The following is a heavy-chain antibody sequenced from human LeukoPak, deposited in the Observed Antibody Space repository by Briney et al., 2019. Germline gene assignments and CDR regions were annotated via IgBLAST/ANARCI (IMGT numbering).Heavy chain of an antibody. D-gene: IGHD3-9*01. J-gene: IGHJ6*03. Sequence: KTSETLSLTCAVYGGSFSGYYWSWIRQPPGKGLEWIGEINHSGSTNYNPSLKSRVTISVDTSKNQFSLKLSSVTAADTAVYYCARGGYDILTGYYKARNRNYYYYMDVWGKGTTVTVSS. CDR1: GGSFSGYY. V-gene: IGHV4-34*01. CDR3: ARGGYDILTGYYKARNRNYYYYMDV. CDR2: INHSGST.